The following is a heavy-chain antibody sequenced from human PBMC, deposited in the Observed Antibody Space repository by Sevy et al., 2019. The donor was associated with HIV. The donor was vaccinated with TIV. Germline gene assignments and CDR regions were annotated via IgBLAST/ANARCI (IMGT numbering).Heavy chain of an antibody. V-gene: IGHV3-33*01. CDR1: GFTFSSYG. CDR3: ASLPNNYYDSTGYSGHDAFDI. J-gene: IGHJ3*02. D-gene: IGHD3-22*01. CDR2: IWNDRSNK. Sequence: GGSLRLSCAASGFTFSSYGMHWVRQAPGKGLEWVAVIWNDRSNKHYADSVKGRFTISRDNSKNTLYLQMNSLRAEDTAVYYCASLPNNYYDSTGYSGHDAFDIWGQGTMVTVSS.